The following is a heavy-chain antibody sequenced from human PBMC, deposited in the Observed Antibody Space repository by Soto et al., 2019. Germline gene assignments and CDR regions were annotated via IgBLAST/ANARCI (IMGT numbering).Heavy chain of an antibody. CDR2: ILPVFGTT. D-gene: IGHD2-15*01. Sequence: SVKVSCKASGDTSTNFGVTWVRQAPGQGLEWMGGILPVFGTTTYARNFQGRVTITADKSTSTAYMDLTSLISDDTATYYGSSDSYEVGGTDYHDYGIDAWGQGATVTVSS. V-gene: IGHV1-69*06. CDR1: GDTSTNFG. J-gene: IGHJ6*02. CDR3: SSDSYEVGGTDYHDYGIDA.